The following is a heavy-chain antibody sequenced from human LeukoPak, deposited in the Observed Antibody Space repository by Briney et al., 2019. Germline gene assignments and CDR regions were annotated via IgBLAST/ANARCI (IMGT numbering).Heavy chain of an antibody. Sequence: SETLSLTCTVSGGSISSSKRWNWVRQPPGKGLEWIAEIYHSGSTNYNPSLKSRVTISVDDSNNQFSLNLSSVTAADTAVYYCARRVSPGIAVAGFDHWGQGTLVAVSS. D-gene: IGHD6-19*01. V-gene: IGHV4-4*02. CDR3: ARRVSPGIAVAGFDH. J-gene: IGHJ4*02. CDR1: GGSISSSKR. CDR2: IYHSGST.